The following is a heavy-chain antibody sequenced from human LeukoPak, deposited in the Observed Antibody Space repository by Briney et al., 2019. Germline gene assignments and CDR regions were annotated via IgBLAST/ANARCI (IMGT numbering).Heavy chain of an antibody. V-gene: IGHV4-34*01. D-gene: IGHD2-2*01. CDR2: INHSGST. Sequence: KPSETLSLTCAVYGGSFSGYYWSWIRQPPGKGLEWIGEINHSGSTNHNPSLKSRVTISVDTSKNQFSLKLSSVTAADTAVYYCARRGIYCSSTSCYSHWFDPWGQGTLVTVSS. CDR3: ARRGIYCSSTSCYSHWFDP. J-gene: IGHJ5*02. CDR1: GGSFSGYY.